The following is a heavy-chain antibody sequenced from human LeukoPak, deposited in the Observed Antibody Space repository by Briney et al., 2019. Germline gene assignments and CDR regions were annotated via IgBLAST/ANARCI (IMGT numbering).Heavy chain of an antibody. CDR2: FYSGGST. CDR3: ARGRFRITMVRGVDV. CDR1: GFTVSSNY. J-gene: IGHJ6*02. Sequence: PGGSLRLSCVASGFTVSSNYMSWVRQAPGKGLEWVSVFYSGGSTYYADSVNGRFTISRDTSKNTLYLQVNSLGADDSAVYYCARGRFRITMVRGVDVWGQGTTVTVSS. V-gene: IGHV3-53*01. D-gene: IGHD3-10*01.